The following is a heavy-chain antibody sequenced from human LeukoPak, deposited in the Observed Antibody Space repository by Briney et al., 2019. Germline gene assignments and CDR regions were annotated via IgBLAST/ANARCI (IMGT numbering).Heavy chain of an antibody. CDR1: GFSFSSYA. CDR3: AKDSYSSGSYYFDY. J-gene: IGHJ4*02. Sequence: TGGSLRLSCAASGFSFSSYAIHWVRQAPGKGLEWVSAISGSGDSTYYPDAVKGRFTISRDNSKNTLYLQMNNLRAEDTAVYYCAKDSYSSGSYYFDYWGQGTLVTVSS. CDR2: ISGSGDST. D-gene: IGHD6-19*01. V-gene: IGHV3-23*01.